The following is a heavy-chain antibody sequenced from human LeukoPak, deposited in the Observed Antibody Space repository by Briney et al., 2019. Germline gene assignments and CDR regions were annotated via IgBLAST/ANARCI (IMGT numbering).Heavy chain of an antibody. CDR1: EFTFSDSW. V-gene: IGHV3-33*08. D-gene: IGHD3-22*01. CDR3: ARGRGYYYDGRGHDD. CDR2: IWSVGSNA. J-gene: IGHJ4*02. Sequence: GGSLRLSCAASEFTFSDSWMSWVRQAPGKGLEWVAEIWSVGSNANYADSVKGRFIISRDNSKNTLYLEMNSLRAEDTAAYYCARGRGYYYDGRGHDDWLQGTLVIV.